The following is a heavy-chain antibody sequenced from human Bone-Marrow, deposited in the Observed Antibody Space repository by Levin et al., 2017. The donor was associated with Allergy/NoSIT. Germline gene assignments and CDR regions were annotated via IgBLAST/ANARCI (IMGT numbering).Heavy chain of an antibody. V-gene: IGHV3-9*01. Sequence: QSGGSLRLSCVASGFSFDDHAMHWVRQAPGKGLEWVAGINWNDGTIAYADSVKGRFTISRDNAKNSLYVQMNSLRAEDTALYYCVKVLYKNSWHTTFSFDFWGQGTLVTVSS. CDR3: VKVLYKNSWHTTFSFDF. D-gene: IGHD1-14*01. J-gene: IGHJ4*02. CDR1: GFSFDDHA. CDR2: INWNDGTI.